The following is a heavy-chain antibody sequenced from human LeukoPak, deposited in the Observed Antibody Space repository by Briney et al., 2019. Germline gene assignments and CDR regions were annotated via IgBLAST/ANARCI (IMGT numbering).Heavy chain of an antibody. CDR3: ARDMSFSTSGWYGELDN. D-gene: IGHD6-19*01. J-gene: IGHJ4*02. Sequence: PGGSLRLSCAASGFTFSSYAMSWVRQSPGKGLEWASSISGSGGNTYSADSVKGRCTISRDNSKKTLYLQMNSLRAEDTAVYYCARDMSFSTSGWYGELDNWGQGTLVTVSP. V-gene: IGHV3-23*01. CDR1: GFTFSSYA. CDR2: ISGSGGNT.